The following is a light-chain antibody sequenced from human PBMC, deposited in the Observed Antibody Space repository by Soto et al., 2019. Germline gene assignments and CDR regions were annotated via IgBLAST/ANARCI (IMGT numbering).Light chain of an antibody. V-gene: IGKV3-20*01. J-gene: IGKJ5*01. CDR3: QQSGGSSWT. CDR2: VAS. Sequence: ELVLTQSPGTLSLSPGERATLSCRASLRVSSSYLAWYQQKPCQAPRLLIYVASSMANGIPHRFSGSGSVTDFAINIRSLEPADFAVNCCQQSGGSSWTFGYGT. CDR1: LRVSSSY.